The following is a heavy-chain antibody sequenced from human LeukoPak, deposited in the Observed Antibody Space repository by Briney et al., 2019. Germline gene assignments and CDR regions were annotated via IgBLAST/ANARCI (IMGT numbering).Heavy chain of an antibody. Sequence: SETLSLTCAVYGGSFSGYYWSWIRQPPGKGLEWIGAINHSGSTNYNPSLKSRVTISVDTSKNQFSLKLSSVTAADTAVYYCARGAAVAGLDYWGQGTLVTVSS. D-gene: IGHD6-19*01. CDR2: INHSGST. J-gene: IGHJ4*02. CDR3: ARGAAVAGLDY. V-gene: IGHV4-34*01. CDR1: GGSFSGYY.